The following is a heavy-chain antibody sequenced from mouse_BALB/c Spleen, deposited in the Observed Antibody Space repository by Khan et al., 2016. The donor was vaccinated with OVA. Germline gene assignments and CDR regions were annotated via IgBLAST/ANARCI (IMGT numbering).Heavy chain of an antibody. Sequence: EVELVESGGDLVKPGGSLKLSCAASGFTFSSYGMSWVRQTPDKRLEWVATISSDGSSTYYPDSVKGRFTISRDNVKNTLYLQMSSLKSEDTAMYYWASHLTGSFAYWGQGTLVTVSA. CDR1: GFTFSSYG. J-gene: IGHJ3*01. CDR3: ASHLTGSFAY. V-gene: IGHV5-6*01. D-gene: IGHD4-1*01. CDR2: ISSDGSST.